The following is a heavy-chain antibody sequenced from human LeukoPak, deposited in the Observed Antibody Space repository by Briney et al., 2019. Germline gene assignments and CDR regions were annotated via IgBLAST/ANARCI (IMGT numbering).Heavy chain of an antibody. J-gene: IGHJ4*02. CDR2: IYYSGST. CDR1: GGSISSGGYY. Sequence: SETLSLTCTVSGGSISSGGYYWSWIRQHPGKGLEWIGYIYYSGSTYYNPSLKSRVTISVDTSKNQFSLKLSSVTAADTAVYYCAREGLWLGDYWGQGTLVTVSS. CDR3: AREGLWLGDY. V-gene: IGHV4-31*03. D-gene: IGHD3-10*01.